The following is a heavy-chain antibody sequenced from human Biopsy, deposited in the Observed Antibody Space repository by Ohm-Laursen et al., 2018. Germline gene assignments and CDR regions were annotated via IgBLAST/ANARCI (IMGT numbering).Heavy chain of an antibody. CDR1: EGTFSNYG. CDR3: ATGDYFDSNGYFWFDP. J-gene: IGHJ5*02. CDR2: NIPFLGTG. Sequence: GASVKVSCKAPEGTFSNYGVNWVRQAPGQGLEWLGGNIPFLGTGNYAQKFQDRVTVAADTSTSTATMELRSLRSDDTAVYYCATGDYFDSNGYFWFDPWGQGTLVTVSS. V-gene: IGHV1-69*06. D-gene: IGHD3-22*01.